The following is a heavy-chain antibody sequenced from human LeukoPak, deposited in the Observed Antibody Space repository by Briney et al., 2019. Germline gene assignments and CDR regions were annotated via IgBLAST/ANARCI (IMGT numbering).Heavy chain of an antibody. CDR3: ARAMTTVTMGGNWFDP. D-gene: IGHD4-17*01. CDR2: IKQDGSEK. V-gene: IGHV3-7*01. J-gene: IGHJ5*02. Sequence: GGSLRLSCAASGFTFSSYWMSWVRQAPGKGLEWVANIKQDGSEKYYVDSVKGRFTISRDNAKNSLYLQMNSLRAEDTAVYYCARAMTTVTMGGNWFDPWGQGTLVTVSS. CDR1: GFTFSSYW.